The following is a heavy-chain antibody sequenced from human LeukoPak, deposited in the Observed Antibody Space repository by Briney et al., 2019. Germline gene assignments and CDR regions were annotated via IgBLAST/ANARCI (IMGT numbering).Heavy chain of an antibody. Sequence: SETLSLTCGVYGGSFSGYYWSWIRQPPGKGLEWIGEINHSGSTNYNPSLKSRVTISVDTSKNQFSLKLSSVTAADTAVYYCARLRNWNARYFDYWGQGTLVTVSS. V-gene: IGHV4-34*01. D-gene: IGHD1-1*01. CDR2: INHSGST. CDR1: GGSFSGYY. CDR3: ARLRNWNARYFDY. J-gene: IGHJ4*02.